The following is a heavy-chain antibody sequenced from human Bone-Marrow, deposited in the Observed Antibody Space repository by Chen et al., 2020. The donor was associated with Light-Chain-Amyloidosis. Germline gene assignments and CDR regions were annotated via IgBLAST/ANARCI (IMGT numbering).Heavy chain of an antibody. Sequence: EVQLVESGGGLVQPGGSLRLSCAASGFTFSSYWMNWVRQAPGKGLEWISYIGSNPNIIFYADSVKGRFTIYRDNAKNSLYLQMHSLRAEDTAVYYCARDSGEAAADDSWGQGTLVTVSS. CDR2: IGSNPNII. D-gene: IGHD6-25*01. CDR1: GFTFSSYW. V-gene: IGHV3-48*01. J-gene: IGHJ4*02. CDR3: ARDSGEAAADDS.